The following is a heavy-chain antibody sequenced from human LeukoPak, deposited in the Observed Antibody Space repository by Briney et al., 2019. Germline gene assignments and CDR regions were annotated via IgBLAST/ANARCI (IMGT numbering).Heavy chain of an antibody. CDR3: AAGGGYSSAWSL. CDR2: IYYSGIT. J-gene: IGHJ4*02. CDR1: GDSIKTYY. V-gene: IGHV4-59*01. D-gene: IGHD6-13*01. Sequence: ASETLSLTCSVSGDSIKTYYWNCLRQPPGKGLEWIANIYYSGITSYNPSLRSRVTMSVDTSTNQVSLNLNSVTTADTAVYYCAAGGGYSSAWSLWGQGTLVTVSS.